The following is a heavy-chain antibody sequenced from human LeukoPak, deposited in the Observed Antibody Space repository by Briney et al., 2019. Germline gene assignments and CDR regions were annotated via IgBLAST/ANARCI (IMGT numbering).Heavy chain of an antibody. D-gene: IGHD3-10*01. CDR3: ARDRGSYYTCFDY. J-gene: IGHJ4*02. CDR1: GFTFSSYE. V-gene: IGHV3-48*03. Sequence: PGGSLRLSCAASGFTFSSYEMNWVRQAPGKGLEWVSYISSSGSTIYYADSVKGRFTISRDNAKNSLYLQMNSLRAEDTADYYCARDRGSYYTCFDYWGQGTLVTVSS. CDR2: ISSSGSTI.